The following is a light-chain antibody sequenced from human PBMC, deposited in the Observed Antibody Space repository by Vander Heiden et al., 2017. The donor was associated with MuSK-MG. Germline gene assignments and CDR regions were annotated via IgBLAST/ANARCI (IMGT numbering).Light chain of an antibody. J-gene: IGKJ2*01. CDR3: PQTDRTPPYT. CDR2: AAS. Sequence: DLQMTNSPSSLSASVGDRVTLTCRASQSMSSHLNWYQHKPRNAPKLLTYAASSVHMGLPLSFPGTGFGTYFTLTISMRQPVDFASYYCPQTDRTPPYTFGQGTKLEIK. V-gene: IGKV1-39*01. CDR1: QSMSSH.